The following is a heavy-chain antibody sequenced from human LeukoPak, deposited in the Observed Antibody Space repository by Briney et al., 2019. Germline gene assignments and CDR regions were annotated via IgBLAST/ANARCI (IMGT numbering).Heavy chain of an antibody. V-gene: IGHV1-69*13. CDR2: IIPIFGTA. D-gene: IGHD2-15*01. CDR1: GYTFTSYY. Sequence: SVKVSCKASGYTFTSYYMHWVRQAPGQGLEWMGGIIPIFGTANYAQKFQGRVTITADESTSTAYMELSSLRSEDTAVYYCAREGRYCSGGSCYSTFDYWGQGTLVTVSS. J-gene: IGHJ4*02. CDR3: AREGRYCSGGSCYSTFDY.